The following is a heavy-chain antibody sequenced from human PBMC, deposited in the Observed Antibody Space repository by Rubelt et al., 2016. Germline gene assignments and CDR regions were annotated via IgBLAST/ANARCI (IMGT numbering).Heavy chain of an antibody. CDR3: ARDQIMVYLDN. CDR1: GYTFINYG. CDR2: INPYSGNT. V-gene: IGHV1-18*01. J-gene: IGHJ4*02. D-gene: IGHD2-8*01. Sequence: QVELMQSGAEVKKSGDSVKVSCKSSGYTFINYGISWVRQAPGQGLEWMGWINPYSGNTNYGQKFQGRVTMTTDTSTKTAYMELRSVRSDDTAVYYCARDQIMVYLDNWGQGTLVTVSS.